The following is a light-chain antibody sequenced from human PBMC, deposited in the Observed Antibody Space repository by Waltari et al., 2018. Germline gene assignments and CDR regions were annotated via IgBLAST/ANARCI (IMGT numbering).Light chain of an antibody. CDR1: QSLMHSNGYNY. CDR3: MEALQSVT. V-gene: IGKV2-28*01. Sequence: DLVMTQSPLSLPVTPGEPDCILCSPRQSLMHSNGYNYLDWYLQTPGQSPQILIYLGSNRASGVPDRFSGSGSGTDFTLKISRVEAEDAGVYYCMEALQSVTFGQGTRLEIK. J-gene: IGKJ5*01. CDR2: LGS.